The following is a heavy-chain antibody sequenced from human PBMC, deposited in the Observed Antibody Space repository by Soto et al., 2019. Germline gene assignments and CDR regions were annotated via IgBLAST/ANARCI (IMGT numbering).Heavy chain of an antibody. CDR1: GGSISSGDYY. Sequence: QVQLQESGPGLVKPSQTLSLTCTVSGGSISSGDYYWSWIRQPPGKGLEWIGYIYYSGSTYYNPSLKSRVTISVDTSKNQFSLKLSSVTAADTAVYYCARVPIGTAYVWGSYRYLGWFDPWGQGTLVTVSS. D-gene: IGHD3-16*02. J-gene: IGHJ5*02. CDR3: ARVPIGTAYVWGSYRYLGWFDP. CDR2: IYYSGST. V-gene: IGHV4-30-4*01.